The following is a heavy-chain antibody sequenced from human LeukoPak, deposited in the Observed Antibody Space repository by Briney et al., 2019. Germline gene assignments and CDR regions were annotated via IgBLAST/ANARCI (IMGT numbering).Heavy chain of an antibody. CDR3: ARDRRAAGGFFSPED. CDR1: GGTFSSYA. Sequence: SVKVSCKASGGTFSSYAFSWVRQAPGQGLEWMGRIIPILATEFYAQKVQDRLTITADPSTSTAYMELSSLRSDDTAVYYCARDRRAAGGFFSPEDWGQGTQVTVSS. V-gene: IGHV1-69*11. D-gene: IGHD6-13*01. J-gene: IGHJ4*02. CDR2: IIPILATE.